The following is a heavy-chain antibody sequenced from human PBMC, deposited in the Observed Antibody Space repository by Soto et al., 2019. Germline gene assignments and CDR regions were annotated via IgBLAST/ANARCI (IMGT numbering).Heavy chain of an antibody. J-gene: IGHJ6*02. CDR2: INHSGST. V-gene: IGHV4-34*01. CDR1: GGSFSGYY. Sequence: PSETLSLTCAVYGGSFSGYYWSWIRQPPGKGLEWIGEINHSGSTNYNPSLKSRVTISVDTSKNQFSLKLSSVTTADTAVYYCARDASVRAVAAVYYYYGMDVWGQGTTVTVSS. CDR3: ARDASVRAVAAVYYYYGMDV. D-gene: IGHD6-19*01.